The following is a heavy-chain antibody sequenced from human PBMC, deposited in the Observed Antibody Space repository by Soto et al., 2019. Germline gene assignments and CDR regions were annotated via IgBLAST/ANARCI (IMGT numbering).Heavy chain of an antibody. CDR1: GYTFIGYY. Sequence: ASVKVSCKASGYTFIGYYMHWVRQAPGQGLEWMGWINPNNGDTNYAQKFQGRVTMTRDTPISTAYMELSSLSSDDTAVYYCASFYSSSRGGYYYYGMDVWGPGTTVTVSS. D-gene: IGHD6-13*01. J-gene: IGHJ6*02. CDR2: INPNNGDT. CDR3: ASFYSSSRGGYYYYGMDV. V-gene: IGHV1-2*02.